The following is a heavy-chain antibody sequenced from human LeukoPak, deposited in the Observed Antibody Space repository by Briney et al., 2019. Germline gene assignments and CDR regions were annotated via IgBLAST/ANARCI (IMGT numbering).Heavy chain of an antibody. CDR2: IYPGDSDT. CDR1: GYRFTSYW. CDR3: ARRQLAEGAFDI. V-gene: IGHV5-51*01. J-gene: IGHJ3*02. Sequence: GESLQISFQGSGYRFTSYWIGWVRPMPGKGLEWMGIIYPGDSDTRYSPSFQGQVTISADKSISTAYLQWSSLKASDTAMYYCARRQLAEGAFDIWGQGTMVTVSS. D-gene: IGHD1-1*01.